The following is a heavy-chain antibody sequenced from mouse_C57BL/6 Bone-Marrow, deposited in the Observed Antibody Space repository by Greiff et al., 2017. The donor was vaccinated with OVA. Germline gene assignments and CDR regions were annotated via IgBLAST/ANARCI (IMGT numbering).Heavy chain of an antibody. CDR2: INPYNGGT. V-gene: IGHV1-19*01. Sequence: EVQLQQSGPVLVKPGASVKMSCKASGYTFTDYYMNWVKQSHGKSLEWIGVINPYNGGTSYNQKFKGKATLTVDKSSSTAYMELNSLTSEDSAVYYCAREGGPQAWFAYWGQGTLVTVSA. CDR3: AREGGPQAWFAY. CDR1: GYTFTDYY. J-gene: IGHJ3*01.